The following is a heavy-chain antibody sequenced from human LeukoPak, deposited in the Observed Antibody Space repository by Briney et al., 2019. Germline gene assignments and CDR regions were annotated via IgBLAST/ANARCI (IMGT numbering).Heavy chain of an antibody. D-gene: IGHD2-8*01. J-gene: IGHJ3*02. CDR3: ARDSMLILANAFDI. CDR2: ISAYNGNT. CDR1: GYTFTSYG. Sequence: ASVKVSCKASGYTFTSYGISWVRQAPGQGLEWMGWISAYNGNTNYAQKLQGRVTMTTDTSTSTAYMELRSLRSDDTAVYYCARDSMLILANAFDIWGQGTMVTVSS. V-gene: IGHV1-18*01.